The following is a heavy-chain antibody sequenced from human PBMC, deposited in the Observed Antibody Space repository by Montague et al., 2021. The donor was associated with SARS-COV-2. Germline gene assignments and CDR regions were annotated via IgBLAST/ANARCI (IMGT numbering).Heavy chain of an antibody. CDR2: ITYDGIDK. V-gene: IGHV3-30*04. CDR1: GFIFSNFA. Sequence: SLRLSCAASGFIFSNFAFHWVRQAPGKGLEWVAIITYDGIDKFYADSVKGRFTISRDNSKNNLYLRLNSLTPEDTAVYYCARGYSGSYFSYFDYWGQGTLVTVSS. J-gene: IGHJ4*02. CDR3: ARGYSGSYFSYFDY. D-gene: IGHD1-26*01.